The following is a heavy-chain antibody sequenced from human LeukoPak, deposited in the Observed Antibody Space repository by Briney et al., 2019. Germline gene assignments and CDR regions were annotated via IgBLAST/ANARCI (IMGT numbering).Heavy chain of an antibody. Sequence: PGGSLRLSCAASRFTFRNYGMHWVRQAPGKGLEWLTLISLDGSNKFYADSVRGRFTISRDNSKDTLYLQMDGLRPDDTAVYFCAKDYHLLGAPFPGHWGQGTLVTVSS. D-gene: IGHD3-3*01. V-gene: IGHV3-30*18. CDR3: AKDYHLLGAPFPGH. J-gene: IGHJ4*02. CDR2: ISLDGSNK. CDR1: RFTFRNYG.